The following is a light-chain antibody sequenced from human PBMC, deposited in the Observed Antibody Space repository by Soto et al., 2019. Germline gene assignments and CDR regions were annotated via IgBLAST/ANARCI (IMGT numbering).Light chain of an antibody. V-gene: IGLV1-47*01. CDR1: SSNIGSNY. CDR2: RNN. Sequence: QAVVTQPPSASGTPGQRVTISCSGSSSNIGSNYVYWFQQLPGTAPKLLIYRNNQRPSGVPDRFSGSKSGTSASLAISGLRSEDEADYYCAAWDDSLSAVVFVGGTKLTV. J-gene: IGLJ2*01. CDR3: AAWDDSLSAVV.